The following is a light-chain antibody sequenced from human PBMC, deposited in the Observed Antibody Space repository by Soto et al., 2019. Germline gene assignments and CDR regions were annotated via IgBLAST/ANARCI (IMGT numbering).Light chain of an antibody. CDR3: QQRSNWPIT. J-gene: IGKJ5*01. Sequence: ELVLTQSPATLSVSPGDSATLSCRASQSVSSYLAWYQQKTGQAPRLLIYDESNRATGIPARLSGSGSGTDFTLTISRLEPEDFAVYYCQQRSNWPITFGQGTRLEIK. CDR2: DES. V-gene: IGKV3-11*01. CDR1: QSVSSY.